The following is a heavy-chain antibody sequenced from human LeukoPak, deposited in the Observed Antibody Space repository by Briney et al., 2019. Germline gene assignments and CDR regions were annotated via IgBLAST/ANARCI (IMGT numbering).Heavy chain of an antibody. J-gene: IGHJ4*02. V-gene: IGHV4-4*02. CDR2: IYHSGST. Sequence: PSETLSLTCAVSGGSISSSNWWSWVRQPPGKGLEWIGEIYHSGSTNYNPSLKSRVTISVDKSKNQFSLKLSSVTAADTAVYYCARVPTYYYDSSGYYYIGYWGQGTLVTVSS. CDR1: GGSISSSNW. D-gene: IGHD3-22*01. CDR3: ARVPTYYYDSSGYYYIGY.